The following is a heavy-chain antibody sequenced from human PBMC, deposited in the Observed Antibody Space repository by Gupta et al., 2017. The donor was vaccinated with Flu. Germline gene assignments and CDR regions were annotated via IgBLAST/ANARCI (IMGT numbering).Heavy chain of an antibody. CDR3: ARARGYSSGCQRCFDP. D-gene: IGHD6-19*01. CDR1: GGSFSGYY. J-gene: IGHJ5*02. Sequence: QVQLQQWGAGLLKPSETLSLTCAVYGGSFSGYYWSWIRQPPGKGLEWIGEINHSGSTNYNPSLKSRVTISVDTSKNQFSLKLSSVTAADTAVYYCARARGYSSGCQRCFDPWGQGTLVTVSS. CDR2: INHSGST. V-gene: IGHV4-34*01.